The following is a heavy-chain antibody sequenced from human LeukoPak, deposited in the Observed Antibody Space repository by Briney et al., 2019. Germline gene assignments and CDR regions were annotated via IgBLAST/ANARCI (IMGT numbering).Heavy chain of an antibody. CDR1: GDSIISGSFY. Sequence: SETLSRTCSVSGDSIISGSFYWSWILQPPGMVLEWIGRIYPSWSTNYTPSLKSRVTISLVTSKNKFSLKLSSVTAADTAVYYCARDVLAAPGTFDYWGQGAMVTVSS. V-gene: IGHV4-61*02. D-gene: IGHD6-13*01. J-gene: IGHJ4*02. CDR3: ARDVLAAPGTFDY. CDR2: IYPSWST.